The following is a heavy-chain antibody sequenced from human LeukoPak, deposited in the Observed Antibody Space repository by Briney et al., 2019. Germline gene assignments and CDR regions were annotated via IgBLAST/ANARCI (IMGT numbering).Heavy chain of an antibody. V-gene: IGHV4-59*07. CDR2: MFDTVST. D-gene: IGHD5-18*01. CDR3: ATIKRGSTYGYFDF. Sequence: PSDTLSLTCTVSGASTASHYWTWLRQPPGKELEWIAYMFDTVSTKSNPSLKSRLTLSVDTSKKQLSLRLSSVTAADTAVYYCATIKRGSTYGYFDFWGQGIKVTVSS. J-gene: IGHJ4*02. CDR1: GASTASHY.